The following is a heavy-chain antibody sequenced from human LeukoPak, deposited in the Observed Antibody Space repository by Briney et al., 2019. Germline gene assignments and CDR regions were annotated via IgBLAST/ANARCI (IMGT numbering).Heavy chain of an antibody. Sequence: SETLSLACTVSGGSISGSSYYWGWIRQPPGKGLEWIGSIHYSGSTNYNPSLKSRVTISVDTSKNQFSLKLSSVTAADTAVYYCARVREGSGWYSGYYYYMDVWGKGTTVTISS. J-gene: IGHJ6*03. D-gene: IGHD6-19*01. CDR1: GGSISGSSYY. CDR2: IHYSGST. CDR3: ARVREGSGWYSGYYYYMDV. V-gene: IGHV4-39*07.